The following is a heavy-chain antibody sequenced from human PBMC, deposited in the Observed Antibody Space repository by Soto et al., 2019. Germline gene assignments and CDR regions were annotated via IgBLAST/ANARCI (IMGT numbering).Heavy chain of an antibody. D-gene: IGHD3-16*02. Sequence: QVQLVQSGAEVKKPGASVRLSCKVSGKSFDNFAVHWVRQTPGQRPEWMGRINVGDDKTKYSEKLQGRVIVSYDTSATTAYMELRALSSEYTAVYYCARAKYDYIWGSYHPFDQWAQGAQVTVAS. CDR2: INVGDDKT. V-gene: IGHV1-3*01. CDR1: GKSFDNFA. J-gene: IGHJ4*02. CDR3: ARAKYDYIWGSYHPFDQ.